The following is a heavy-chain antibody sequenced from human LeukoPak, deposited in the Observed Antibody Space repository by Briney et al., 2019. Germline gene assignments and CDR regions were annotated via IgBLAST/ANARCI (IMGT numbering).Heavy chain of an antibody. CDR3: ARRGYSNSWLDY. V-gene: IGHV4-39*07. CDR1: GGSISSGSYY. Sequence: SETLSLTCTVSGGSISSGSYYWSWIRQPPGKGLEWIGEINHSGSTNYNPSLKSRVTISIDTSKNQFSLKLRSVTAADTAMYYCARRGYSNSWLDYWGQGTLVTVSS. CDR2: INHSGST. J-gene: IGHJ4*02. D-gene: IGHD6-13*01.